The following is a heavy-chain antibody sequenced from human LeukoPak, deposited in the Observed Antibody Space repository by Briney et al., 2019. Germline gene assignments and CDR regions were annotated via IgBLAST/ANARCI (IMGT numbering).Heavy chain of an antibody. D-gene: IGHD5-18*01. J-gene: IGHJ4*02. Sequence: ASVKVSCKASGYTFTGYYMHWVRQAPGQGLEWMGWINPNRGGTNYAQKFQGRVTMTRDTSISTAYMELSRLRSDYTAVYYCARESRGYSYGYNYWGQGTLVTVSS. V-gene: IGHV1-2*02. CDR2: INPNRGGT. CDR3: ARESRGYSYGYNY. CDR1: GYTFTGYY.